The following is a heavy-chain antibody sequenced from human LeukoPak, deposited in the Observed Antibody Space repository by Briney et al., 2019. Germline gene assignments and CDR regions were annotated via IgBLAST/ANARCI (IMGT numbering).Heavy chain of an antibody. CDR3: ARGYCTNGVCRTFDI. V-gene: IGHV1-46*01. CDR1: GYTFTSYD. CDR2: ISPNGGTT. D-gene: IGHD2-8*01. Sequence: ASVKVSCKASGYTFTSYDINWVRQAPGQGLEWMGIISPNGGTTNYAQKFQDRVTMTGDTSTSTVYMELSSLRSEDTAVYYCARGYCTNGVCRTFDIWGQGTLVTVSS. J-gene: IGHJ4*02.